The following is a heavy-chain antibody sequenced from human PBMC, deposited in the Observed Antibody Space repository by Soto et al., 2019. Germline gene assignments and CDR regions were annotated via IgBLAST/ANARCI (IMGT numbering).Heavy chain of an antibody. V-gene: IGHV1-69*12. CDR1: GGTFSNYA. CDR2: IIHIDATV. CDR3: ARDLLGFGYTYRDV. Sequence: QVQLVQSGAEVKKPGSSVKVSCKASGGTFSNYALISWVRQAPGQGLEWMGGIIHIDATVNYAQKFQGRITITADESTTTAYMDLASLRSEDTAVYYCARDLLGFGYTYRDVWGQGTTVTVSS. J-gene: IGHJ6*02. D-gene: IGHD3-10*01.